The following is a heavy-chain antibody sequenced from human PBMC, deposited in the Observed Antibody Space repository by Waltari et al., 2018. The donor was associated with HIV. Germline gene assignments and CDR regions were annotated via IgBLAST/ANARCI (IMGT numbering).Heavy chain of an antibody. J-gene: IGHJ4*02. Sequence: QVQLQESGPGLVKPSDTLSLTCAVSAFSITSGHYWGWIRQSPGKGLEWIGSVFHSGHTVYKPSFKSRVSISVDTSKNQFSLKLTSGTAADTAVYYCARQPAPDSTWFQIYFDYWGQGTVVTVSS. V-gene: IGHV4-38-2*01. CDR2: VFHSGHT. CDR3: ARQPAPDSTWFQIYFDY. D-gene: IGHD6-13*01. CDR1: AFSITSGHY.